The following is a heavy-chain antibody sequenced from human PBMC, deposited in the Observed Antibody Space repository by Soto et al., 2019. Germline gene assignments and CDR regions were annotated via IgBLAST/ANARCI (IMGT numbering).Heavy chain of an antibody. CDR3: TTAYDCSGGSCYFDY. V-gene: IGHV3-15*01. CDR1: GFTLSNAW. Sequence: GGSLRLSCAASGFTLSNAWMSWVRQAPGKGLEWVGRIKSKTDGGTTDYAAPVKGRFTISRDDSKNTLYLQMNSLKTEDTAVYYCTTAYDCSGGSCYFDYWGQGTLVTSPQ. D-gene: IGHD2-15*01. CDR2: IKSKTDGGTT. J-gene: IGHJ4*02.